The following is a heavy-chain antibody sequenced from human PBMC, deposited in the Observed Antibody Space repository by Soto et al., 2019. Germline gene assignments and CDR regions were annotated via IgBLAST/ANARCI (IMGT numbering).Heavy chain of an antibody. CDR1: GGSFSGYY. V-gene: IGHV4-34*01. Sequence: SETLSLTCAVYGGSFSGYYWTWIRQPPGTGLEWMGHIYYSGSTSYNPSLKSRVTISIDTSKNQFSLKLTSVTAADTAVYYCARDGDYFGSGSPPLLSKWGQGTLVTVSS. CDR2: IYYSGST. CDR3: ARDGDYFGSGSPPLLSK. D-gene: IGHD3-10*01. J-gene: IGHJ4*02.